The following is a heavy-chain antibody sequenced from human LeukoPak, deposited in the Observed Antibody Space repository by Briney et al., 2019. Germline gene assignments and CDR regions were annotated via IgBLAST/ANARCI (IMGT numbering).Heavy chain of an antibody. J-gene: IGHJ4*02. CDR1: GFTFSSYW. Sequence: AGGSLRLSCAASGFTFSSYWMSWVRQAPGKGLEWVSAISGSGGSTYYADSVKGRFTISRDNSKNTLYLQMNSLRAEDTAVYYCAKDPSSGGSFSDYWGQGTLVTVSS. CDR3: AKDPSSGGSFSDY. D-gene: IGHD2-15*01. CDR2: ISGSGGST. V-gene: IGHV3-23*01.